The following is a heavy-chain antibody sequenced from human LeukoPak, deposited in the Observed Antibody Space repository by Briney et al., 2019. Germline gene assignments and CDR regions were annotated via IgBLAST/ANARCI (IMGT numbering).Heavy chain of an antibody. V-gene: IGHV4-31*03. CDR2: IYYSGST. CDR3: ARAEVGATLFDY. D-gene: IGHD1-26*01. CDR1: GGSISSGGYY. J-gene: IGHJ4*02. Sequence: SETLSLTRTVSGGSISSGGYYWSWIRQHPGKGLEWIGYIYYSGSTYYDPSLKSRVTISVDTSKNQFSLKLSSVTAADTAVYYCARAEVGATLFDYWGQGTLVTVSS.